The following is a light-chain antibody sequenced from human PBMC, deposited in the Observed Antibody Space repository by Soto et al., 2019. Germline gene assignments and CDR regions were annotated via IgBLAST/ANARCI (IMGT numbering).Light chain of an antibody. CDR2: DII. CDR3: VSFTTSKSYV. J-gene: IGLJ1*01. CDR1: GSDVGRYDY. Sequence: QSALTQPRSVSGSPGQSVTISCTGTGSDVGRYDYVSWYQQYPGKAPKIMIYDIINRPSGISSRFSGSKSGNTASLTISGLQAADEADYYCVSFTTSKSYVFGTGTKVTVL. V-gene: IGLV2-14*03.